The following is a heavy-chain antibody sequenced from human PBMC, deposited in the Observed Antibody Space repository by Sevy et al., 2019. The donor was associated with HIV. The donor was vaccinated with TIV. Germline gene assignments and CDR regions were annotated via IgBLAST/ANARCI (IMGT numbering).Heavy chain of an antibody. Sequence: GESLKISCAASGFTFSRNGMHWVRQVPGKGLEWVALISYDGDSKNYADSVKGRFTISRDNSKNTVYLHMSSLRSEDTAVYYCAKESVSWYLDFWGQGTLVTVSS. V-gene: IGHV3-30*18. J-gene: IGHJ4*02. CDR1: GFTFSRNG. CDR3: AKESVSWYLDF. CDR2: ISYDGDSK. D-gene: IGHD6-13*01.